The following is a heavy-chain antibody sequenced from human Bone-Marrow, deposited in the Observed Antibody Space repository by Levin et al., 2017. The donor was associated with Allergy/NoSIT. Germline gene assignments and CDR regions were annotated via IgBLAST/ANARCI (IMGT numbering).Heavy chain of an antibody. CDR2: IYSGGST. Sequence: GGSLSLSFSFSFFPFFPPSLSWVRQAPGKGLEWVSLIYSGGSTYYADSVKGRFTISLSLSKNTLYLQMNNLRVEDTAVYYCARDPPGVAAAGSGYWGQGTLVTVSS. CDR3: ARDPPGVAAAGSGY. V-gene: IGHV3-66*01. J-gene: IGHJ4*02. D-gene: IGHD6-13*01. CDR1: FFPFFPPS.